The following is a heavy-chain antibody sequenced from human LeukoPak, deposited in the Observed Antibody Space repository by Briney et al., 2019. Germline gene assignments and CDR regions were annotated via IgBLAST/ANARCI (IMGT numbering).Heavy chain of an antibody. D-gene: IGHD1-26*01. Sequence: GGSLRLSCVVSGFTFNNYWMTWVRQAPGKGLDWVANIKQDGSEKYYVDAVKGRLTIFRDNAKNLLYLQMNSLRVEDTAVYYCARARIMGGSGAFDIWGQGTMVTVSS. CDR3: ARARIMGGSGAFDI. CDR2: IKQDGSEK. V-gene: IGHV3-7*05. CDR1: GFTFNNYW. J-gene: IGHJ3*02.